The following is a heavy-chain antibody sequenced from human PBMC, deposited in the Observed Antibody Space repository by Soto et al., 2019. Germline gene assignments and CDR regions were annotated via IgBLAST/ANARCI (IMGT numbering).Heavy chain of an antibody. V-gene: IGHV5-10-1*01. CDR2: IDPSDSYT. Sequence: GESLKISCKGSGYSFTSYWISWVRQMPGKGLEWMGRIDPSDSYTNYSPSFQGHVTISADKSISTAYLQWSSLKASDTAVYYCARDRGFGELPYYYYYGMDVWGQGTTVTVSS. CDR3: ARDRGFGELPYYYYYGMDV. D-gene: IGHD3-10*01. CDR1: GYSFTSYW. J-gene: IGHJ6*02.